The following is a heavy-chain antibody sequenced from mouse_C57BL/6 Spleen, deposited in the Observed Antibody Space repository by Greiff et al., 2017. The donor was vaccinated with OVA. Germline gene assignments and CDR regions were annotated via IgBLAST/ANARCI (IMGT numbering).Heavy chain of an antibody. CDR1: GYTFPSYG. D-gene: IGHD2-14*01. CDR3: ARSGGTAWFAC. CDR2: INPRNGGT. V-gene: IGHV1-53*01. Sequence: QVQLQQPGTELVRPGASVKLSCKASGYTFPSYGMNWVKQRPGKGLEWIGNINPRNGGTNYKEKFKGKATLPVDKASSTAYMQLSSLTSVDSAVYNVARSGGTAWFACWGQGTLVTVAA. J-gene: IGHJ3*01.